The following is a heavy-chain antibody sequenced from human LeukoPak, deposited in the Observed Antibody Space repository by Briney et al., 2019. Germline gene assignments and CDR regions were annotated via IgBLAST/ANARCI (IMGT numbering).Heavy chain of an antibody. V-gene: IGHV4-59*01. D-gene: IGHD4-17*01. CDR2: SYRTWSA. Sequence: SETLSLTCTVSGGSISDYYWSWIRQPPGKGLEWIGYSYRTWSASYNPSLMSRVSISIDATKNQFSLRLRSVTDADTAIYYCARGDYGDCDYWGQGILVTVSS. CDR3: ARGDYGDCDY. J-gene: IGHJ4*02. CDR1: GGSISDYY.